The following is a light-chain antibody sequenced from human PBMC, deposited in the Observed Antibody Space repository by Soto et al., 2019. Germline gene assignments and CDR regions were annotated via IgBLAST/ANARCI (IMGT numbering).Light chain of an antibody. J-gene: IGKJ2*01. CDR3: QQSYSTLYT. Sequence: DIQLTQSPSSLSASVGDRVNITCRASQNIRTYLNWYQQKPGKAPTLLIYAATTLQSGVPSTFSGSASGTDFSLTISSLQHGDVETYSCQQSYSTLYTFGQGTKVDIK. CDR1: QNIRTY. CDR2: AAT. V-gene: IGKV1-39*01.